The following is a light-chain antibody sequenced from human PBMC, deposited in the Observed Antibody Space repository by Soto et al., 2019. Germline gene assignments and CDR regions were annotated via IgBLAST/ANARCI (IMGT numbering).Light chain of an antibody. J-gene: IGKJ1*01. V-gene: IGKV1-5*01. CDR1: QSISRW. Sequence: DIQLTQSPSTLSASVGDRVTITCRARQSISRWLAWYQQKPGKAPKLLIYDASILESGVPSRFSGSGSGTEFTLTISSLQPDDFATYYCQQYNSYRRFGQGTQV. CDR2: DAS. CDR3: QQYNSYRR.